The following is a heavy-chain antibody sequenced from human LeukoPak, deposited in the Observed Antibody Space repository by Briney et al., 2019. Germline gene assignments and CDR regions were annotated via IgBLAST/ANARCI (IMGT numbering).Heavy chain of an antibody. V-gene: IGHV1-46*01. J-gene: IGHJ3*02. CDR1: GYTFTSYY. CDR3: ARAGPGYYYDSSGHDVFDI. D-gene: IGHD3-22*01. Sequence: ASVKVSCKASGYTFTSYYMHWVRQAPGQGLEWMGIINPSGGSTSYAQKFQGRVTMTRDMSTSTVYMELSSLRSEDTAVYYCARAGPGYYYDSSGHDVFDIWGQGTMVTVSS. CDR2: INPSGGST.